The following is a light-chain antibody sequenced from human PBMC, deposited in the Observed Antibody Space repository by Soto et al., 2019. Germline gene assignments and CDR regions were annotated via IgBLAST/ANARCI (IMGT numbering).Light chain of an antibody. CDR1: SSDIGGYHY. CDR2: EVS. Sequence: QSVLTQPASVSGSPGQSITISCTGTSSDIGGYHYVSWYQQHPGKAPKLMIYEVSNRPSGVSNRFSGSKSGNTASLTIPGLQAEDEADYYCSSYTSSSTLVFGGGTKLTVL. V-gene: IGLV2-14*01. CDR3: SSYTSSSTLV. J-gene: IGLJ2*01.